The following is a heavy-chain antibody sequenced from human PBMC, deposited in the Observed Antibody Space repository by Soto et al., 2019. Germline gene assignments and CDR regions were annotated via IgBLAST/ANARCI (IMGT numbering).Heavy chain of an antibody. CDR1: GFTLSGYA. Sequence: EVQLAESGGGLAQPGGSLRLSCVASGFTLSGYAMDWVRQAPGKGLEYVSGISSNGVGTYYANSVQGRFTIPRDNSKNTVDLQMGSLRPEDMAVYYCARRARPDFYYMDVWGKGTTVTVSS. J-gene: IGHJ6*03. V-gene: IGHV3-64*01. CDR3: ARRARPDFYYMDV. CDR2: ISSNGVGT. D-gene: IGHD6-6*01.